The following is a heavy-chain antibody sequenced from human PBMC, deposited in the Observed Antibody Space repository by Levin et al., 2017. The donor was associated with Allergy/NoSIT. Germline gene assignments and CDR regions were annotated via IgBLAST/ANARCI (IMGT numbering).Heavy chain of an antibody. D-gene: IGHD6-6*01. CDR3: AKAPEQLVSSGPVPIDY. CDR1: GFTFSSYG. Sequence: HAGGSLRLSCAASGFTFSSYGMHWVRQAPGKGLEWVAVISYDGSNKYYADSVKGRFTISRDNSKNTLYLQMNSLRAEDTAVYYCAKAPEQLVSSGPVPIDYWGQGTLVTVSS. J-gene: IGHJ4*02. V-gene: IGHV3-30*18. CDR2: ISYDGSNK.